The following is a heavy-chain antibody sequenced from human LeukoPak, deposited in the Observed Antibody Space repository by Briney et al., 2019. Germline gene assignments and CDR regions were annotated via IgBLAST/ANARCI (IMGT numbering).Heavy chain of an antibody. CDR1: GFTFSSYE. V-gene: IGHV3-48*03. D-gene: IGHD4-11*01. CDR2: ISSSGSTI. CDR3: ASVVEFHDYSNDDAFDI. J-gene: IGHJ3*02. Sequence: GGSLRLSCAASGFTFSSYEMNWVRQAPGKGLEWVSYISSSGSTIYYADSVKGRFTISRGNAKNSLYLQMNSLRAEDTAAYYCASVVEFHDYSNDDAFDIWGQGTMVTVSS.